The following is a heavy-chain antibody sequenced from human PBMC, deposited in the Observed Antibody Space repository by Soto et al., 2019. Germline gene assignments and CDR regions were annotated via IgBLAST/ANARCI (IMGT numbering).Heavy chain of an antibody. CDR3: AREDYAGASPRFDY. V-gene: IGHV3-21*01. Sequence: GGSQRLSCAASGVIFSSYTVPCVLQTPGKGLEWVSSISSSSSNIEYADSVKGRFSVSRDNANNSLFLQINSLRAEDTAVYYCAREDYAGASPRFDYWGMGALVTVSS. CDR2: ISSSSSNI. D-gene: IGHD4-17*01. CDR1: GVIFSSYT. J-gene: IGHJ4*02.